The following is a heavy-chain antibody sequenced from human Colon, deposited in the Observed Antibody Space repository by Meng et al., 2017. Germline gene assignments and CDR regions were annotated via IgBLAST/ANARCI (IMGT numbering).Heavy chain of an antibody. CDR2: INSDGSTT. CDR3: ARRLDYYYGMDF. D-gene: IGHD6-19*01. J-gene: IGHJ6*02. V-gene: IGHV3-74*01. Sequence: GESLKISCAASGFTLSRYWMHWVRQAPGKGLVWVSRINSDGSTTSYADSVKGRFTISRDNAKNTLYLQMNSLGAEDTAGYYCARRLDYYYGMDFWGQGTMVTVSS. CDR1: GFTLSRYW.